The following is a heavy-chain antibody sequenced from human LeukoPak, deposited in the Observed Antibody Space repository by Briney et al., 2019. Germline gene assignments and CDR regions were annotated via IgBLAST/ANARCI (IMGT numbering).Heavy chain of an antibody. CDR1: GFTFSSNA. Sequence: GGSLRLSCAASGFTFSSNAMSWVRQAPGKGLEWVSYISGSGGSTYYADSVKGRFTISRDNSKNTLYLQMNGLRAEDTAVYYCARGIEGTTNFDYWGQGTLVTVSS. V-gene: IGHV3-23*01. CDR3: ARGIEGTTNFDY. D-gene: IGHD1-7*01. J-gene: IGHJ4*02. CDR2: ISGSGGST.